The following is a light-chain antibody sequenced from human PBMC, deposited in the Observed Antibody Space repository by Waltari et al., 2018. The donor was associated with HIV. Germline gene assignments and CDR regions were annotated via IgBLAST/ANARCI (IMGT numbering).Light chain of an antibody. Sequence: SYVLTQPPSVAVDPGHPARVTCGGDHIATKSVNWYQQRPGQAPLLVVYDDSDRPSGIPERFSGSNFGNTATLTISRVEVGDEADYYCQVWDSGLYVFGTGTKVTVL. CDR3: QVWDSGLYV. J-gene: IGLJ1*01. CDR1: HIATKS. V-gene: IGLV3-21*02. CDR2: DDS.